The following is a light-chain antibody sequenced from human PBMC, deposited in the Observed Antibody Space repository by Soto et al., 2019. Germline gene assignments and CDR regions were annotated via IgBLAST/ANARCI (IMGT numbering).Light chain of an antibody. CDR1: QSVTNT. V-gene: IGKV3-11*01. Sequence: IVMTQSPATLSVSPGERVTISCRASQSVTNTLAWYQHKPGRAPRLLIYDASNTATGIPARFSGSGSGTDFTLTISSLEPEDFAVYYCQQRSNWTLTFGGGTKVDI. J-gene: IGKJ4*01. CDR3: QQRSNWTLT. CDR2: DAS.